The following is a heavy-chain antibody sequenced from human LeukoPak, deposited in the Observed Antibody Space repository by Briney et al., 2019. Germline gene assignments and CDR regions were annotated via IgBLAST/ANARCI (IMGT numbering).Heavy chain of an antibody. CDR1: GFTFNYYW. J-gene: IGHJ4*02. CDR3: ARVRKLRTRGVMDPLDY. CDR2: IQQDGSEK. Sequence: GGSLRLSCAASGFTFNYYWLTWVRQAPGKGLEWVANIQQDGSEKYYVDSVKGRFIISRDNAKKSPYLQMNSLRAEDTAVYYCARVRKLRTRGVMDPLDYWGQGTLVTASS. D-gene: IGHD3-10*01. V-gene: IGHV3-7*01.